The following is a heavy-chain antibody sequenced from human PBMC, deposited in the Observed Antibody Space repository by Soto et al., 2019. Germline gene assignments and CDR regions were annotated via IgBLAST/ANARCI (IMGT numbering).Heavy chain of an antibody. V-gene: IGHV3-21*06. J-gene: IGHJ4*02. CDR1: GFTFGSFT. CDR3: ARDGRTFRGD. Sequence: EVHLVEAGGGLVMPGESRTLSCAASGFTFGSFTLNWVRQAPGKGLEWVSSISSCSAYIYYAESVKGRFTISRDNARSTLCLKMNSLRLDDTAVYFCARDGRTFRGDWGQGTLVAVSS. D-gene: IGHD3-16*01. CDR2: ISSCSAYI.